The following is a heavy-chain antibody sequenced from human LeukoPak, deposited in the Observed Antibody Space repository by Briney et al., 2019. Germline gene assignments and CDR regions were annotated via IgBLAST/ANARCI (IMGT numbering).Heavy chain of an antibody. CDR1: GFSFSEYW. V-gene: IGHV4-34*01. CDR3: ARDCRSTSLHCCDP. D-gene: IGHD2-2*01. Sequence: GSLRLSCEGSGFSFSEYWMSWIRQPPGKGLEWIGEINHSGSTNYTPSLKSRVTISVDTPKKQFSLKRRSVTGADTDVYYCARDCRSTSLHCCDPRGPRTLVTVSS. CDR2: INHSGST. J-gene: IGHJ5*02.